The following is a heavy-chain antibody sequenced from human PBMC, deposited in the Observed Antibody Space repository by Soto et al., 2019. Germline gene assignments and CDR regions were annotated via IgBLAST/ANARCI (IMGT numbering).Heavy chain of an antibody. D-gene: IGHD3-22*01. CDR3: ARLYYYDSSGYYADY. Sequence: SETLSLTCTVSGGSISGYYWSWIRQPPGKGLERIGYIYHSGSTTYNPSLKSRVTISLDMSKSQFSLRLNSVTAADTAVYYCARLYYYDSSGYYADYWGQGTLVTVSS. CDR1: GGSISGYY. CDR2: IYHSGST. V-gene: IGHV4-59*01. J-gene: IGHJ4*02.